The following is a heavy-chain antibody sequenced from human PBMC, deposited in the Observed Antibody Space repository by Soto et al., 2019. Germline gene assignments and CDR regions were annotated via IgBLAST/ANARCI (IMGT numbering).Heavy chain of an antibody. CDR1: GGSISSSSYY. V-gene: IGHV4-39*01. D-gene: IGHD2-15*01. CDR3: ARQYCSGGSCYNRGGAFDI. CDR2: IYYSGST. J-gene: IGHJ3*02. Sequence: QLQLQESGPGLVKPSETLSLTCTVSGGSISSSSYYWGWIRQPPGKVLEWIGSIYYSGSTYYNPSLKSRVTISVDTSKNQFSLKLSSVTAADTAVYYCARQYCSGGSCYNRGGAFDIWGQGTMVTVSS.